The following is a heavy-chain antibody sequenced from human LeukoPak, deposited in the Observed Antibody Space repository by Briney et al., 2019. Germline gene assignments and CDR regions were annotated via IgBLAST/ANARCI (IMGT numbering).Heavy chain of an antibody. CDR2: IIPIFGTA. V-gene: IGHV1-69*13. J-gene: IGHJ6*02. Sequence: ASVKVFCKASGGTFSSYAISWVRQAPGQGLEWMGGIIPIFGTANYAQKFQGRVTITADESTSTAYMELSSLRSEDTAVYYCARVPVLIFGVATYYYYGMDVWGQGTTVTVSS. CDR3: ARVPVLIFGVATYYYYGMDV. D-gene: IGHD3-3*01. CDR1: GGTFSSYA.